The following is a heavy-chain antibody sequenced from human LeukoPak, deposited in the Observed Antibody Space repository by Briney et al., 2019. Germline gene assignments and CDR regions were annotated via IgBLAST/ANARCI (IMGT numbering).Heavy chain of an antibody. CDR3: AKAYYDSSGLLDY. V-gene: IGHV3-66*02. D-gene: IGHD3-22*01. CDR1: GFTVSSNY. CDR2: ISNDGDT. J-gene: IGHJ4*02. Sequence: GGSLRLSCAASGFTVSSNYMSWVRQGPGKGLECVSVISNDGDTYYADSVKGRFTISRDTSKNTVSLQMNSLRAEDTAVYYCAKAYYDSSGLLDYWGQGTLVTVSS.